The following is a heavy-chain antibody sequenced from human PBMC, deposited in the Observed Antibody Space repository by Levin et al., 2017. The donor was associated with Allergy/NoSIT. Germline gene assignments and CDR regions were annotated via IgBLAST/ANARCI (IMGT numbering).Heavy chain of an antibody. CDR3: AKDLTEDFPHAFDI. J-gene: IGHJ3*02. D-gene: IGHD3/OR15-3a*01. Sequence: SGESLKISCAASGFTFSSYAMSWVRQAPGKGLEWVSAISGSGGSTYYADSVKGRFTISRDNSKNTLYLQMNSLRAEDTAVYYCAKDLTEDFPHAFDIWGQGTMVTVSS. CDR2: ISGSGGST. CDR1: GFTFSSYA. V-gene: IGHV3-23*01.